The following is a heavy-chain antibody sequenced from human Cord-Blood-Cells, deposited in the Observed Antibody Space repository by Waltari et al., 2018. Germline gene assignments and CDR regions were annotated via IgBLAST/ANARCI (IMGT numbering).Heavy chain of an antibody. J-gene: IGHJ3*02. CDR1: GFTFSSYS. CDR2: ISSGSTI. V-gene: IGHV3-48*01. Sequence: EVQLVESGGGLVQPGGSLRLSCAASGFTFSSYSMNWVRQAPGKGLVWVSYISSGSTIYYADSVKGRFTISRDNAKSSLYLQMNSLRAEDTAVYYCARALYQQDAFDIWGQGTMVTVSS. D-gene: IGHD2-2*01. CDR3: ARALYQQDAFDI.